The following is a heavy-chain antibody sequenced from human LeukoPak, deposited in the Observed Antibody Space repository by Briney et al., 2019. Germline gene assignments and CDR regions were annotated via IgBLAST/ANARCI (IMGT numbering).Heavy chain of an antibody. D-gene: IGHD1-26*01. CDR2: ISGSGGST. CDR3: AKGKSGSSVYYFDY. V-gene: IGHV3-23*01. Sequence: GGSLRLSCAASGFTFGSYAMSWVRQAPGKGLEWVSAISGSGGSTYYADSVKGRFTISRDNSKNTLYLQMNSLRAEDTAVYYCAKGKSGSSVYYFDYWGQGTLVTVSS. J-gene: IGHJ4*02. CDR1: GFTFGSYA.